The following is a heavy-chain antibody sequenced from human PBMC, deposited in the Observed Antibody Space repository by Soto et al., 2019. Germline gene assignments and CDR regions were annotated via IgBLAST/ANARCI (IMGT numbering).Heavy chain of an antibody. CDR1: TGSVSSGSYY. D-gene: IGHD6-19*01. Sequence: SETLSLTCTVSTGSVSSGSYYWSWIRQPPGKGLEWIGYIYYSGRTDYSPSLKSRGTMSVDTSKKQFSLQLSSVTAADTAVYYCATGNASGLFFDYWGQGTLVTVSS. CDR3: ATGNASGLFFDY. J-gene: IGHJ4*02. V-gene: IGHV4-61*01. CDR2: IYYSGRT.